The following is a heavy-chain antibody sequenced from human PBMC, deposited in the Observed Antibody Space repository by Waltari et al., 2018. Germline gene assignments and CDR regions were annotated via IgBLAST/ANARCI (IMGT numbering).Heavy chain of an antibody. CDR1: GFTFSSYS. Sequence: EVQLVESGGGLVKPGGSLRLSCAASGFTFSSYSMNWVRQAPGKGLEWVSSISSSSSYIYYADSVKGRFTISRDNAKNSLYLQRNSLRAEDTAVYYCARDPGYSSSWRNDAFDIWGQGTMVTVSS. CDR3: ARDPGYSSSWRNDAFDI. V-gene: IGHV3-21*01. J-gene: IGHJ3*02. D-gene: IGHD6-13*01. CDR2: ISSSSSYI.